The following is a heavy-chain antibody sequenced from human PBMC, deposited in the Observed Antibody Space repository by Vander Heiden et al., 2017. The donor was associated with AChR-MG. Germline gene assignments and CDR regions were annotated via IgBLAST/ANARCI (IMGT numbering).Heavy chain of an antibody. J-gene: IGHJ4*02. Sequence: QLLESGGGLVQPGGSLRLSCAASGFTFNNYAMAGVRQAPGKGLEWVSCISGSGGNIFYADSVQGRFTISRDNSMNMVYLEVHSLRVEDTAVYYCVNIGRPTVTTGGGRGIFFKYWGQGSPVPGSS. D-gene: IGHD4-17*01. V-gene: IGHV3-23*01. CDR3: VNIGRPTVTTGGGRGIFFKY. CDR2: ISGSGGNI. CDR1: GFTFNNYA.